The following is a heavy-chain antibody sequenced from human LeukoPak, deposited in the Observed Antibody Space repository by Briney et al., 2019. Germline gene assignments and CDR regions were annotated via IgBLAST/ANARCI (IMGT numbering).Heavy chain of an antibody. CDR1: GFTFSSYA. CDR2: IPNDGSNK. D-gene: IGHD6-6*01. V-gene: IGHV3-30*04. Sequence: QPGRSLRLSCAASGFTFSSYAMHWVRQAPGKGLEWVAVIPNDGSNKYYADSVKGRFTISRDNSKNTLYLQMNSLRAEDTAVYYCARDCQYRSSCDVFDIWGQGTMVTVS. CDR3: ARDCQYRSSCDVFDI. J-gene: IGHJ3*02.